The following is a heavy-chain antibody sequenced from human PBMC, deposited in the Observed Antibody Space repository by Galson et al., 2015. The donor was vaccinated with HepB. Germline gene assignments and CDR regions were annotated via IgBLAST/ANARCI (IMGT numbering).Heavy chain of an antibody. D-gene: IGHD4-17*01. CDR1: GYTFTSYA. CDR3: ARVSPTDYGDYAALDY. CDR2: VNAGNGNT. J-gene: IGHJ4*02. Sequence: SVKVSCKASGYTFTSYAMHWVRQAPGQRLEWMGWVNAGNGNTKYSQKLQGRVTITRDTSASTAYMELSSLRSEDTAVYYCARVSPTDYGDYAALDYWGQGTLVTVSS. V-gene: IGHV1-3*01.